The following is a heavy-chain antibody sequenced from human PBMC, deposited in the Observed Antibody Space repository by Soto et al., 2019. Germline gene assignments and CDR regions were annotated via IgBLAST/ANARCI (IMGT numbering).Heavy chain of an antibody. CDR3: ANGGTAAGTIRH. V-gene: IGHV3-21*01. J-gene: IGHJ4*02. D-gene: IGHD6-13*01. CDR2: IGPSSNSI. CDR1: GFSFSIYT. Sequence: EVQLVESGGGLVKPGGSLRLSCAASGFSFSIYTMNWVRQAPGKGLEWVSSIGPSSNSIYYADSVKGRFTISRDNAKNSLYLQRNSLRGEDTAVYYCANGGTAAGTIRHWGQGTLVTVSS.